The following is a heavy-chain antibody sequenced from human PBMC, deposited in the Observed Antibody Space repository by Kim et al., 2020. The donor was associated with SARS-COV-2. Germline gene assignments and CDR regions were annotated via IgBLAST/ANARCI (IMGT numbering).Heavy chain of an antibody. D-gene: IGHD3-10*01. J-gene: IGHJ4*02. V-gene: IGHV1-2*06. Sequence: ASVKVSCRASGYTFTDYHIHWVRQAPGQGLEWVGRLSANSGGTNYAQNFRGRVTMTRDTSINTVYLELTRLTSDDTAVYYCARSSLLDFDYWGQGTLVTV. CDR3: ARSSLLDFDY. CDR1: GYTFTDYH. CDR2: LSANSGGT.